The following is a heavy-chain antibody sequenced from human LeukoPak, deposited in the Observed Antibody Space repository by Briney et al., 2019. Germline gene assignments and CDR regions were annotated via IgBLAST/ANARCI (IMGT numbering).Heavy chain of an antibody. J-gene: IGHJ6*03. V-gene: IGHV3-48*03. CDR3: ARGVRDILSGYYTDYYFYYMDV. CDR2: ISSSLDSSM. D-gene: IGHD3-3*01. Sequence: GGSLRLSCAASGFTFSSYEMNWVRQAPGKGLEWVSFISSSLDSSMYYADSVKGRLTISRDNAKNSLYVQMNSLRAEDTAVYYCARGVRDILSGYYTDYYFYYMDVWGKGTTVTVSS. CDR1: GFTFSSYE.